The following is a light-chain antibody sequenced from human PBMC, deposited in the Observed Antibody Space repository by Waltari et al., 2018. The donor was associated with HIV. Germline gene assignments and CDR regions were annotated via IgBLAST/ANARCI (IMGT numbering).Light chain of an antibody. J-gene: IGLJ2*01. Sequence: QSALPQPPPEYAPPGLNVTIPSSDISSTIGYNYVFCYQQLPGTAAKLLIYDNKKRPSGIPDRFSGSKSGTSATLGITGLQTGDEADYYCATWDSGLSAVVFGGGTKLTVL. CDR1: SSTIGYNY. CDR3: ATWDSGLSAVV. CDR2: DNK. V-gene: IGLV1-51*01.